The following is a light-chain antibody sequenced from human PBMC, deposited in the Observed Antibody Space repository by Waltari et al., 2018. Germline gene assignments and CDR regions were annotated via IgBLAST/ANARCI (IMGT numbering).Light chain of an antibody. CDR1: DSNIGGNS. J-gene: IGLJ2*01. CDR2: NNG. CDR3: AAWDDSLDGVV. Sequence: QSVLTQPPSASGTPEQRVTISCYGSDSNIGGNSVNWYQQLPGTAPKLLVFNNGQRPSGVPDRFSGSKSGTSASLAINGLQSEDEADYSCAAWDDSLDGVVFGGGTKLTVL. V-gene: IGLV1-44*01.